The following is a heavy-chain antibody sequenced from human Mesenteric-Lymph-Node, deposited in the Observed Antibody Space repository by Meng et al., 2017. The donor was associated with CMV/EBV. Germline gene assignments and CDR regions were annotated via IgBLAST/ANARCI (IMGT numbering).Heavy chain of an antibody. CDR3: ARSPGHWSLDY. V-gene: IGHV4-30-4*08. D-gene: IGHD2-8*02. Sequence: LRLSCTVSGGSISSGDYYWSWIRQPPGKGLEWIGYIYYSGSTYYNPSLKSRVTISVDKTKNHFSLKLTSMTAADTGVYFCARSPGHWSLDYWGQGTLVTVSS. J-gene: IGHJ4*02. CDR2: IYYSGST. CDR1: GGSISSGDYY.